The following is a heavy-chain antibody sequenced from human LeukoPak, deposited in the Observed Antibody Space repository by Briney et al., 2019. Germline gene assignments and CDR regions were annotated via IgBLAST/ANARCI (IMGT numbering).Heavy chain of an antibody. Sequence: PGGSLRLSCAASGFTFSSYGMHWVRQAPGKGLEWVAVIWYDGSSKFYADSVKGRFTISRDNSKNTLPLQMSSLRAEDTAVYYCARIRDGHNWNFDLWGRGALVTVSS. CDR3: ARIRDGHNWNFDL. CDR1: GFTFSSYG. J-gene: IGHJ2*01. D-gene: IGHD5-24*01. V-gene: IGHV3-33*01. CDR2: IWYDGSSK.